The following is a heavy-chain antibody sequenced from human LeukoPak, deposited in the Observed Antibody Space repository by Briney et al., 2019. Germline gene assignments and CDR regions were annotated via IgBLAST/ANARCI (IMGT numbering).Heavy chain of an antibody. CDR2: IYWDDSK. J-gene: IGHJ4*02. CDR1: GFSLSTSGVG. D-gene: IGHD2-8*01. V-gene: IGHV2-5*02. CDR3: AHTKLLSPFDS. Sequence: ESGPALVKPKQILTLTCSFSGFSLSTSGVGMAWIRQPPREAPEWLALIYWDDSKRFSPSLKNRLTITKDTAKNHVVLTLTNVDPVDTATYYCAHTKLLSPFDSWGQGALVTVSS.